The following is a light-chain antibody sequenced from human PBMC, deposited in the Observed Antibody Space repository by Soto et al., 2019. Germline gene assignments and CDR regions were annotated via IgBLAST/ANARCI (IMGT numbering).Light chain of an antibody. Sequence: EIVLTQSPGTLSLSPGERATLSCRASQSVSSSYLAWYQHKPGQAPRLLIYGPSSRATGIPDRFSGSGSGTDFTLTISRLEPDDFSVYSCQQYGSSPHTFGQWTKLEIK. CDR1: QSVSSSY. CDR2: GPS. V-gene: IGKV3-20*01. J-gene: IGKJ2*01. CDR3: QQYGSSPHT.